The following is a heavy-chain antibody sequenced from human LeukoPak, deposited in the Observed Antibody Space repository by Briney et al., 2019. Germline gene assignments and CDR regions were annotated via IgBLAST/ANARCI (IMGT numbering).Heavy chain of an antibody. J-gene: IGHJ6*03. D-gene: IGHD2-2*02. CDR1: GGSISSHY. Sequence: PSETLSLTCTVSGGSISSHYWSWIRHPPGKGLEWIGYIYYSGSTNYNPSLKSRVTISVDTSKNQFSLKLSSVTAADTAVYYCARDREGASGRVVPAAIRKRTYYYMDVWGKGTTVTVSS. CDR2: IYYSGST. V-gene: IGHV4-59*11. CDR3: ARDREGASGRVVPAAIRKRTYYYMDV.